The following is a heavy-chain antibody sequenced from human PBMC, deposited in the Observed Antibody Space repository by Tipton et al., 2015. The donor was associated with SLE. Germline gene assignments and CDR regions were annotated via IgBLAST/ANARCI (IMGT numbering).Heavy chain of an antibody. CDR2: INHSGST. Sequence: TLSLTCAVYGGSFSGYYWSWIRQPPGKGLEWIGEINHSGSTNYNPSLKSRVTISVDTSKNQFSLKLTSVTAADTAVYYCARQYSSSSDCFDCWGQGTLVTVSS. J-gene: IGHJ4*02. D-gene: IGHD6-6*01. V-gene: IGHV4-34*01. CDR1: GGSFSGYY. CDR3: ARQYSSSSDCFDC.